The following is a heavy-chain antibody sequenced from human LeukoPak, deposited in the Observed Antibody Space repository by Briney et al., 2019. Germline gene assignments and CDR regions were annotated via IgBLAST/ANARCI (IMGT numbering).Heavy chain of an antibody. Sequence: SETLSLTCTVSGGSISGYYWSSIRQPPGKGLEWIGYIYYSGSTNYNPSLKSRVTISVDTSKNQFSLKLSSVTAADTAVYYCARNDVWSGYYNYWGQGTVVTVSS. V-gene: IGHV4-59*01. J-gene: IGHJ4*02. CDR2: IYYSGST. CDR3: ARNDVWSGYYNY. D-gene: IGHD3-3*01. CDR1: GGSISGYY.